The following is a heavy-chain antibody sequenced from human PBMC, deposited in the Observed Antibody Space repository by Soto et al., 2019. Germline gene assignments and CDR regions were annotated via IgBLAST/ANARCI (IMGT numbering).Heavy chain of an antibody. CDR3: ARASHKCGWSNWFDP. V-gene: IGHV4-59*01. D-gene: IGHD6-19*01. J-gene: IGHJ5*02. CDR2: IYYSGST. CDR1: GGSISSYY. Sequence: QVQLQESGPGLVKPSETLSLTCTVSGGSISSYYWSWIRQPPGKGLEWIGYIYYSGSTNYNPSLTRRVTITVDPSKIQFSLKLCSVTAADTAVYYCARASHKCGWSNWFDPWFQGTPVTVSS.